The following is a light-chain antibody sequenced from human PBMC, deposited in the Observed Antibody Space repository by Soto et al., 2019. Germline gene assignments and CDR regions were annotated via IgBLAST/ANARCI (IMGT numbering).Light chain of an antibody. J-gene: IGKJ2*01. CDR3: QQYDTYTYT. Sequence: GDRVPITCRASQRISTWLAWYQQKPGKAPKLLIYDASRLEFGVPSRFSGSGSGTEFTLTINSLQPDDFATYYCQQYDTYTYTFGQGTTLDIK. V-gene: IGKV1-5*01. CDR2: DAS. CDR1: QRISTW.